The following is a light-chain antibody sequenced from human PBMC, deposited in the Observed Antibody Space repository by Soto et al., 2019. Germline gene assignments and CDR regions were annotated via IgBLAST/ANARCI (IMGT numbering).Light chain of an antibody. Sequence: DPQWIPTPRTRAVSGGNIDISGRRASHTMSSWLAWYQQKPGKAPKLLIYKASTLKNGVPSRFSGSGSETEFNITMATLQPDGSATPFYQQHGTVSGTVGLGTKVDIK. V-gene: IGKV1-5*03. CDR3: QQHGTVSGT. CDR2: KAS. CDR1: HTMSSW. J-gene: IGKJ1*01.